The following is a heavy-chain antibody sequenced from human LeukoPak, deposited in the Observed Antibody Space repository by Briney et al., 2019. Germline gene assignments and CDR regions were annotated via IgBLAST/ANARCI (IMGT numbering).Heavy chain of an antibody. J-gene: IGHJ4*02. Sequence: SVKVSCKASGGTFSSYAISWVRQAPGQWLEWMGRIIPILGIANYAQKFQGRVTITADKSTSTAYMELSSLRSEDTAVYYCARDLSMVRGVFGYWGQGTLVTVSS. CDR1: GGTFSSYA. V-gene: IGHV1-69*04. CDR2: IIPILGIA. CDR3: ARDLSMVRGVFGY. D-gene: IGHD3-10*01.